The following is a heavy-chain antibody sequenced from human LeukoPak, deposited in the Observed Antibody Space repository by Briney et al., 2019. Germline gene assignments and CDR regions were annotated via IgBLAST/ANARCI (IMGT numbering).Heavy chain of an antibody. CDR2: INPNGGGT. CDR1: GYTFTGYY. CDR3: ARKRSGSYRYYFDY. J-gene: IGHJ4*02. Sequence: GASVKVSCKASGYTFTGYYMHWVRQAPGQGLEWMGWINPNGGGTNYAQKFQGRVTMTRDTSISTAYMELSGLRSDDTAVYYCARKRSGSYRYYFDYWGQGTLVTISS. D-gene: IGHD1-26*01. V-gene: IGHV1-2*02.